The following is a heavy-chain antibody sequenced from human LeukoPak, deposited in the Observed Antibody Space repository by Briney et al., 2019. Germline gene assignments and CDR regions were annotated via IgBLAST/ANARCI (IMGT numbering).Heavy chain of an antibody. Sequence: SETLSLTCTVSGGSISSYYWSWIRQPPGKGLEWIGYIYYSGSTNYNPSLKSRVTISVDTSKNQFSLKLSSVTAADTAVYYCARVKDPYDAFDIWGQGTMVTVSS. CDR3: ARVKDPYDAFDI. CDR2: IYYSGST. J-gene: IGHJ3*02. V-gene: IGHV4-59*01. CDR1: GGSISSYY.